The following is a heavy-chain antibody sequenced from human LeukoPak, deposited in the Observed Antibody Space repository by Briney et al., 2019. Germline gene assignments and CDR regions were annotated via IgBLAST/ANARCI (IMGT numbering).Heavy chain of an antibody. CDR2: ITPIFGTT. CDR3: TRSTKVVSRTFDY. Sequence: GASVKVSCKASGYTFTTYGISWVRQAPGHGLELVGAITPIFGTTNYVEKFQGRVTISADESTSTAYMEMRSLTSEDTAVYYCTRSTKVVSRTFDYWGQGTLVTVSS. D-gene: IGHD4-23*01. V-gene: IGHV1-69*13. J-gene: IGHJ4*02. CDR1: GYTFTTYG.